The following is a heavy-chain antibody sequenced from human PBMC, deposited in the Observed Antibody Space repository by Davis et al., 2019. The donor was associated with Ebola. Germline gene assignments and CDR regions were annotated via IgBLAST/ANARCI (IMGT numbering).Heavy chain of an antibody. D-gene: IGHD3-22*01. J-gene: IGHJ6*04. CDR2: ISYDGTNK. Sequence: GGSLRPSFPPSGFTLSSNTRHWVGQAQGKGLEWVPVISYDGTNKYYARSGKGRFTISRDTSKNTLYLKMTSLTTKDTAVFYCARDRGHFYDSRRAGMDVWGKGTTVTVSS. CDR3: ARDRGHFYDSRRAGMDV. CDR1: GFTLSSNT. V-gene: IGHV3-30*04.